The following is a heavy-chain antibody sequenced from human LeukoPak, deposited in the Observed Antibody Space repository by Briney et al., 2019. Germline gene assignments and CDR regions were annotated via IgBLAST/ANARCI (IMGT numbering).Heavy chain of an antibody. CDR3: AREIRISSSWNAFDI. CDR2: IYHSGST. CDR1: GGSISSSNW. D-gene: IGHD6-13*01. J-gene: IGHJ3*02. Sequence: SETLSLTCAVSGGSISSSNWWSWVRQPPGKGLEWIGEIYHSGSTNYNPSLKSRVTISVDKSENQFSLKLSSVTAADTAVYYCAREIRISSSWNAFDIWGQGTMVTVSS. V-gene: IGHV4-4*02.